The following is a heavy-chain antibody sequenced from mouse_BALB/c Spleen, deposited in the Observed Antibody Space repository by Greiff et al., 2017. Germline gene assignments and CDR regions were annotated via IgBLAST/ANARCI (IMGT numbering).Heavy chain of an antibody. J-gene: IGHJ4*01. D-gene: IGHD1-1*01. CDR3: ARVIYYYGSSYAMDY. CDR2: IWGDGST. CDR1: GFSLTGYG. Sequence: VKLVESGPGLVAPSQSLSITCTVSGFSLTGYGVNWVRQPPGKGLEWLGMIWGDGSTDYNSALKSRLSISKDNSKSQVFLKMNSLQTDDTARYYCARVIYYYGSSYAMDYWGQGTSVTVSS. V-gene: IGHV2-6-7*01.